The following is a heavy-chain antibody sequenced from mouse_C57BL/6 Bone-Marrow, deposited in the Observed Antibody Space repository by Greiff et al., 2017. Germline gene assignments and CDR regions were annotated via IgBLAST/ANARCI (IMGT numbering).Heavy chain of an antibody. CDR3: ASEFITTARRRFAY. V-gene: IGHV1-55*01. CDR1: GYTFTSYW. D-gene: IGHD1-1*01. CDR2: IYPGSGST. Sequence: QVQLQQPGAELVKPGASVKMSCKASGYTFTSYWITWVKQRPGQGLEWIGDIYPGSGSTNYNEKFKSKATLTVDTSSSTAYMQLSSLTSEDSAVYYCASEFITTARRRFAYWGQGTLVTVSA. J-gene: IGHJ3*01.